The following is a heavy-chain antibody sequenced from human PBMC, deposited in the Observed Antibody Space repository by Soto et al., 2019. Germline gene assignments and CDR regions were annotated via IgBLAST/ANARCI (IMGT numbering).Heavy chain of an antibody. Sequence: SVKVSCKASGGTFSSYAISWVRQAPGQGLEWMGGIIPIFGIANYAQKFQGRVTITADKSTSTAYMELSSLRSEDTAVYYCMTTVTNYYYYGMDVWGQGTTVTVSS. CDR3: MTTVTNYYYYGMDV. CDR2: IIPIFGIA. D-gene: IGHD4-17*01. CDR1: GGTFSSYA. V-gene: IGHV1-69*10. J-gene: IGHJ6*02.